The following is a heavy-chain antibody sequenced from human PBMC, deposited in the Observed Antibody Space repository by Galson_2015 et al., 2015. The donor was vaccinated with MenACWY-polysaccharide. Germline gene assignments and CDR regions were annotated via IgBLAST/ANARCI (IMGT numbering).Heavy chain of an antibody. D-gene: IGHD4-17*01. CDR2: INPNSGGT. CDR1: GYTFTGYY. CDR3: ARAYVATVTTVYFSY. Sequence: SVKVSCKASGYTFTGYYMHWVRQAPGQGLEWMGWINPNSGGTNYAQKFQGRVTMTRDTSISTAYMELSRLRSDDTAVYYCARAYVATVTTVYFSYWLQGTLVTVSS. J-gene: IGHJ4*02. V-gene: IGHV1-2*02.